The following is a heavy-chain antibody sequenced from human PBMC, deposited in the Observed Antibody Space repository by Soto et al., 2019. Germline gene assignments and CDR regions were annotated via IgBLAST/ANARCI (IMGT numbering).Heavy chain of an antibody. CDR3: ARDKPRPFGVVTSNIMDV. CDR2: INPNRGVT. CDR1: AYIFTDYY. Sequence: QVQLVQSGAEVREPGASVKVSCKASAYIFTDYYIHWVRQAPGQGLEWMGWINPNRGVTNYAQRLQGRVTMTRDTSTSTAYMELTRLTSDDTAMYYCARDKPRPFGVVTSNIMDVWGQGTTLTVSS. D-gene: IGHD3-3*01. J-gene: IGHJ6*02. V-gene: IGHV1-2*02.